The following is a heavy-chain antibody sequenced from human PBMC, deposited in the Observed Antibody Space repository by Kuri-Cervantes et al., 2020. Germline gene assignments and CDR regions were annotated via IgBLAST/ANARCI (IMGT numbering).Heavy chain of an antibody. Sequence: SETLSLTCAVSGYSISSGYYWGWIRQPPGKGLEWIGEIYHSGSTNYNPSLKSRVTISVDKSKNQFSLKLSSMTAADTAVYYCARVRYYDTAGAFDIWGQGTMVTVSS. J-gene: IGHJ3*02. V-gene: IGHV4-38-2*01. CDR3: ARVRYYDTAGAFDI. D-gene: IGHD3-22*01. CDR2: IYHSGST. CDR1: GYSISSGYY.